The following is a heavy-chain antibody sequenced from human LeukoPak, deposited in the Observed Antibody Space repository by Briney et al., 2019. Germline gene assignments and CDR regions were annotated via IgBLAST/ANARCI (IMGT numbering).Heavy chain of an antibody. CDR2: INHSGST. J-gene: IGHJ4*02. D-gene: IGHD3-10*01. Sequence: SETLSLTCAVYGGSFSGYYWSWIRQPPGKGLEGIGEINHSGSTNYNPSLKSRVTISVDTSKNQFSLKLSSVTAADTAVYYCARNAGTMVRGVIPYYFDYWGQGTLVTVSS. CDR3: ARNAGTMVRGVIPYYFDY. CDR1: GGSFSGYY. V-gene: IGHV4-34*01.